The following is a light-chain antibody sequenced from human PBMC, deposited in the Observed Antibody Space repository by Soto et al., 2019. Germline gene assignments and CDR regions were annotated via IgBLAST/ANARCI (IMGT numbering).Light chain of an antibody. CDR1: NSDVGGYNY. CDR3: SSYAGSNWYV. CDR2: EVN. J-gene: IGLJ1*01. Sequence: QSALTQPPSASGSPGQSVTISCTRTNSDVGGYNYVSWYQQYPGKAPKLIIYEVNERPSGVPDRFSGSKSGNTASLTVSGLQTADEADYYCSSYAGSNWYVFGTGTKVTVL. V-gene: IGLV2-8*01.